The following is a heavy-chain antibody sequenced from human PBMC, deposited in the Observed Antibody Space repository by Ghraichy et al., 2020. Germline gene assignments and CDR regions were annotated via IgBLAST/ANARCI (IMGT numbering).Heavy chain of an antibody. CDR3: ARAGSGSHRGWIDP. CDR2: IFYSGSA. D-gene: IGHD3-10*01. CDR1: GGSITSGGYY. J-gene: IGHJ5*02. Sequence: SLNISCTVSGGSITSGGYYWSWIRQHPGKGLEWIGYIFYSGSADYNPSLKSRVTLSVDTSKNQFSLRLSSVTAADTAVYYCARAGSGSHRGWIDPWGQGTPVTVSA. V-gene: IGHV4-31*03.